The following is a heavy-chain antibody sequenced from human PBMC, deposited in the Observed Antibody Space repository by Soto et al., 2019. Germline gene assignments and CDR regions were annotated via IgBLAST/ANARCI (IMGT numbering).Heavy chain of an antibody. CDR2: FSYSGRT. CDR3: ARQGGANIWNDT. V-gene: IGHV4-39*01. Sequence: QLQMQESGPGLVKPSGTLSLTCSVSRGSVSSNIYYWGWIRQPPGKGLEWIGSFSYSGRTYYNPSLKSQVSISGDTSRKQVSLRLTSVTAADTGIYYCARQGGANIWNDTWGRGTLVTVSS. D-gene: IGHD1-26*01. CDR1: RGSVSSNIYY. J-gene: IGHJ5*02.